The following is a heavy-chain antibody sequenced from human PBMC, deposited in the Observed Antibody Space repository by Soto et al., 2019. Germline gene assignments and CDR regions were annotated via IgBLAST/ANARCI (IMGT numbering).Heavy chain of an antibody. V-gene: IGHV5-51*01. D-gene: IGHD3-3*01. J-gene: IGHJ6*02. Sequence: XEVLETLWSSFGCSLYRLCHGLVRPIPGEGMEGMGIIYPGDSDTRYRPSIQGQVTISADKPNSTAYLEWSSLKASDTAMYYCARRSGTYYDFWCGLDVWGQGTTVTVSS. CDR3: ARRSGTYYDFWCGLDV. CDR2: IYPGDSDT. CDR1: GCSLYRLC.